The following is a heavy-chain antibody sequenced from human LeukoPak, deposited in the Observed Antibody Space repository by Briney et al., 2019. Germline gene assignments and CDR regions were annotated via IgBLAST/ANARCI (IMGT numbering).Heavy chain of an antibody. D-gene: IGHD1-26*01. CDR3: AKDLAVGTTPRVYAFDV. CDR1: GFTFYDYA. Sequence: GRSLTLSCAASGFTFYDYAMPWVRQVPGKGLEWVGGVNRDSTTIAYGDSVKGRFTIFRDNARNSLYLQMDSLRTEDTALYYCAKDLAVGTTPRVYAFDVWGQGTMVTVS. V-gene: IGHV3-9*01. J-gene: IGHJ3*01. CDR2: VNRDSTTI.